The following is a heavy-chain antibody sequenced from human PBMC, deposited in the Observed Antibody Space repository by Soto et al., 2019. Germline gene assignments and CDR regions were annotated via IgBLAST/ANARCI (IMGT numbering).Heavy chain of an antibody. D-gene: IGHD3-22*01. V-gene: IGHV3-13*01. CDR2: LGVSGHI. CDR1: GFTFSSYD. J-gene: IGHJ4*01. CDR3: TTDSYFTLKLVSFDY. Sequence: GGSLRLSCAASGFTFSSYDMHWVRQTTGKGLEWVAALGVSGHIYYAASVKGRFTISRDDSKSMVYLQMNSLKTEDTAVYYCTTDSYFTLKLVSFDYWGLGTLVTVSS.